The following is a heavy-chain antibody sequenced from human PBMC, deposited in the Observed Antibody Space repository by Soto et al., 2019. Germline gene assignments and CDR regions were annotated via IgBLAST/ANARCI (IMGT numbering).Heavy chain of an antibody. V-gene: IGHV4-4*02. J-gene: IGHJ4*02. CDR3: ASRDPGTSVDY. CDR1: GGSFTSNNW. D-gene: IGHD1-7*01. Sequence: SETRSLTCAVYGGSFTSNNWWTWGRQPPGQGLEWIGEIYRTGSTNYNPSLKSRVTIALDKSENQFSLKVTSLTAADTAVYYCASRDPGTSVDYWGRGTLVTVSS. CDR2: IYRTGST.